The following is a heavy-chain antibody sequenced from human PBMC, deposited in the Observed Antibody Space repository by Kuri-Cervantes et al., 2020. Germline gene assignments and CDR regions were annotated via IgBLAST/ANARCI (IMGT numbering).Heavy chain of an antibody. D-gene: IGHD2-21*01. J-gene: IGHJ4*02. CDR3: ASKYCGGLNCHLPELDF. V-gene: IGHV1-69*13. Sequence: SVKVSCKASGGTFSSYAISWVRQAPGQGLEWMGGIIPIFGTANYAQKFQGRVTITADESTSTAYMELSSLRSEDTAVYYCASKYCGGLNCHLPELDFWGQGTLVTVSS. CDR2: IIPIFGTA. CDR1: GGTFSSYA.